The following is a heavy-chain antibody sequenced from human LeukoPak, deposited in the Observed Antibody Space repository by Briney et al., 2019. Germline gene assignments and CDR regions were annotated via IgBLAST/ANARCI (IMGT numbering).Heavy chain of an antibody. V-gene: IGHV1-8*03. D-gene: IGHD2-2*01. J-gene: IGHJ6*03. CDR1: GYTFTGYY. CDR2: MNPNSGNT. Sequence: GASVKVSCKASGYTFTGYYMHWVRQATGQGLEWMGWMNPNSGNTGYAQKFQGRVTITKNTSISTAYMELSSLRSEDTAVYYCARVGVLDCSSTSCYHYYYYMDVWGKGTTVTVSS. CDR3: ARVGVLDCSSTSCYHYYYYMDV.